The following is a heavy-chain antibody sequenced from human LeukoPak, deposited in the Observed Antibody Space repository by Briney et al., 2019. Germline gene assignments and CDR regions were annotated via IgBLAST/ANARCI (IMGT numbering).Heavy chain of an antibody. CDR1: GFTVSSYY. J-gene: IGHJ6*04. CDR3: ERGATPDV. D-gene: IGHD1-26*01. V-gene: IGHV3-53*01. CDR2: IYRGGGT. Sequence: PGGSLRLSCAASGFTVSSYYMSWVRQAPGKGLEWVAIIYRGGGTSYANSVKGRFTISRDNSKNTLYLQMNSLRAEDTAVYYCERGATPDVWGKGTTVTVSS.